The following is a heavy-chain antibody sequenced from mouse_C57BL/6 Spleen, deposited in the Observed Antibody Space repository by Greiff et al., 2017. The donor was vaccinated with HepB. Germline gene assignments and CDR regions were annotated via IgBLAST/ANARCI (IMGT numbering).Heavy chain of an antibody. CDR1: GYTFTSYW. CDR2: IHPNSGST. V-gene: IGHV1-64*01. J-gene: IGHJ4*01. D-gene: IGHD2-2*01. Sequence: QVQLQQPGAELVKPGASVKLSCKASGYTFTSYWMHWVKQRPGQGLEWIGMIHPNSGSTNYNEKFKSKATLTVDKSSSTAYMQLSSLTSEDSAVYYCARGRGFYGYDEMDYWGQGTSVTVSS. CDR3: ARGRGFYGYDEMDY.